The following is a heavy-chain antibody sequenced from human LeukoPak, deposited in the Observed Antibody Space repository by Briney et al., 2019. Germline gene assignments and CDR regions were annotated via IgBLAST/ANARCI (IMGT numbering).Heavy chain of an antibody. V-gene: IGHV3-7*05. CDR1: GFTFSNSW. J-gene: IGHJ6*02. Sequence: GGSLRLSCAASGFTFSNSWMTWVRQAPGKGLERVSHINQDGSEKSHLDSVQGRFTISRDNAKILLFLQMNTLRAEDTAVYYCARGHYGLDVWGQGTTVTVSS. CDR3: ARGHYGLDV. CDR2: INQDGSEK.